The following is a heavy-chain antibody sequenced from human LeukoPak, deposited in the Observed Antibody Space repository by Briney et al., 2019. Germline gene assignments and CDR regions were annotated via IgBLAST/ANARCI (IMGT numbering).Heavy chain of an antibody. CDR1: GCTFTGYF. D-gene: IGHD2-8*01. J-gene: IGHJ4*02. CDR2: INPNCGGA. V-gene: IGHV1-2*02. CDR3: AKCNRYNSQSKCTNTYYFDY. Sequence: ASVTVSCKASGCTFTGYFMYWVRQAPGQGLEGMGWINPNCGGANYAQKFQGRVTMTRDTSISTAYTELSMLRSDDTAVYYSAKCNRYNSQSKCTNTYYFDYWGQGTLVTVSS.